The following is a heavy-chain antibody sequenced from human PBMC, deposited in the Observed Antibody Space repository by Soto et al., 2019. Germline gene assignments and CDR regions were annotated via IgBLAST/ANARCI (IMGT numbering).Heavy chain of an antibody. Sequence: SETLSLTCTVSGGSISSSSYYWGWIRQPPGKGLEWIGSIYYSGSTYYNPSLKSRVTISVDTSKNQFSLKLSSVTAADTAVYYCARHIRTGYCSSTSCYRQDYFDYWGQGTLVTVSS. J-gene: IGHJ4*02. CDR2: IYYSGST. V-gene: IGHV4-39*01. D-gene: IGHD2-2*01. CDR3: ARHIRTGYCSSTSCYRQDYFDY. CDR1: GGSISSSSYY.